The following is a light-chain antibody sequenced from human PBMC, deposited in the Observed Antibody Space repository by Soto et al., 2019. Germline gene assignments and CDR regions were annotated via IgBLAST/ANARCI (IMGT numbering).Light chain of an antibody. J-gene: IGKJ1*01. CDR1: QSVSDW. Sequence: QMTQCPSTLSASVGDRVTITCRASQSVSDWLAWYQQKPGNPPKLLIYDTSRLESAVPSRFSASGSGTEFTLTISGLQPDDFATYYCQHYNSYSEAFGQGTKVDIK. V-gene: IGKV1-5*01. CDR2: DTS. CDR3: QHYNSYSEA.